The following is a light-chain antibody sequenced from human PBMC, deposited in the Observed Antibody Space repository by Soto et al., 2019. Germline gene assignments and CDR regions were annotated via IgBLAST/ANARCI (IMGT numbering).Light chain of an antibody. Sequence: DIQMTQSPSSLSASVGDRVTITCRASQSISSSLNWYQQKPGKAPKLLIYAASSLQSGVPSRFSGSGSGTDFTLTISSLQPEDFATYYCQQSYRTPLTFGQGTKVEIK. CDR1: QSISSS. CDR2: AAS. J-gene: IGKJ1*01. CDR3: QQSYRTPLT. V-gene: IGKV1-39*01.